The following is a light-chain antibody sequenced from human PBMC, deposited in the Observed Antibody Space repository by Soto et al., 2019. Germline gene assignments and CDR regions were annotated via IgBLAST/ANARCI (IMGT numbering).Light chain of an antibody. V-gene: IGKV4-1*01. CDR2: WAS. CDR3: QQYYSTPYT. Sequence: DIVMTQSPDSLTVSLGERATINCKSSQSVLYSSNNMNYLAWYQQKPGQPPKLLIYWASARESGVPDRFSGSGSGTDFTLTISSLQAEDVAFYSCQQYYSTPYTFGQGTKLEI. CDR1: QSVLYSSNNMNY. J-gene: IGKJ2*01.